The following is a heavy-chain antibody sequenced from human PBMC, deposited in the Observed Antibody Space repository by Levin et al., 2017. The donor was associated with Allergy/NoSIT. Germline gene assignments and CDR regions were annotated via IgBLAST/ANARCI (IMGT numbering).Heavy chain of an antibody. J-gene: IGHJ4*02. CDR1: GFTFSNAW. V-gene: IGHV3-15*01. Sequence: GGSLRLSCAASGFTFSNAWMSWVRQAPGKGLEWVGRIKSNADGGTTDYAAPVKGRFTISRDDSKNTLYLQMNSLKTEDTALYYCTSEAVTTGWGQGTLVTVSS. D-gene: IGHD4-17*01. CDR2: IKSNADGGTT. CDR3: TSEAVTTG.